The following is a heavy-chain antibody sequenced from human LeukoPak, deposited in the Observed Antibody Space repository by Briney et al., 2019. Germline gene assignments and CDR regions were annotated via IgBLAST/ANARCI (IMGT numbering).Heavy chain of an antibody. V-gene: IGHV4-39*01. CDR1: GGSISSTTYH. CDR2: IYYSGNT. J-gene: IGHJ4*02. D-gene: IGHD2-8*01. Sequence: PSETLSLTCSVSGGSISSTTYHWGWVRQPPGKGLEWIGSIYYSGNTYYNPSLKSRLTISVDMPKNQFSLKLSSVTAADTAVYYCTRLINGSPGDYWGQGTLVTGSS. CDR3: TRLINGSPGDY.